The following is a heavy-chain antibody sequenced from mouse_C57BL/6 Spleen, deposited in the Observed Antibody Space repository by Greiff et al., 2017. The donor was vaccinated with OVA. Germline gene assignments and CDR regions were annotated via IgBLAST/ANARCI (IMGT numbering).Heavy chain of an antibody. CDR3: ARGVDYFDY. V-gene: IGHV1-69*01. Sequence: QVQLQQPGAELVMPGASVKLSCKASGYTFTSYWMHWVKQRPGQGLEWIGEIDPSDSYTNYNQKFKGKSTLTVDKSSSTAYMQLSSLTSEDSAVYYCARGVDYFDYWGKGTTLTVSS. CDR1: GYTFTSYW. CDR2: IDPSDSYT. J-gene: IGHJ2*01.